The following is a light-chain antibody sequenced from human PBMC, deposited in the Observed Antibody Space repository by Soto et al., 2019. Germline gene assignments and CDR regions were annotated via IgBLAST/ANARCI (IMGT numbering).Light chain of an antibody. CDR3: QQYNSYVT. CDR1: QTINSW. V-gene: IGKV1-5*03. J-gene: IGKJ4*01. CDR2: KAS. Sequence: DIQMTQSPSTLSASIGDRVTITCRASQTINSWLAWYQQKPGRAPKLLIYKASTLQNGVPPRFSGSGSGTEFTLTITSLQPDDVATDFCQQYNSYVTFGGGTKVEIK.